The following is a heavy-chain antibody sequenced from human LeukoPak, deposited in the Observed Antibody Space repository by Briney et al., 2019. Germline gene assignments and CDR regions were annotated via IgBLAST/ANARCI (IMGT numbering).Heavy chain of an antibody. Sequence: GASVKVSCKASGYTFTGYYMHWVRQAPGQGLEWIGRINPNSGGTNYAQKFQGRVTMTRDTSISTAYMELSRLRSDDTAVYYCARGVEYSYGRTIDYWGQGTLVTVSS. CDR1: GYTFTGYY. CDR2: INPNSGGT. D-gene: IGHD5-18*01. V-gene: IGHV1-2*06. J-gene: IGHJ4*02. CDR3: ARGVEYSYGRTIDY.